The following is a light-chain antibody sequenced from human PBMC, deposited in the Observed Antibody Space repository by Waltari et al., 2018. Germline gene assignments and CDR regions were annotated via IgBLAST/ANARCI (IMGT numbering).Light chain of an antibody. V-gene: IGLV2-14*01. J-gene: IGLJ2*01. CDR3: SSYTSSSTLAGVV. CDR1: SSDVGGYNY. CDR2: EVS. Sequence: QSALTQPASVSGSPGQSITISCTGTSSDVGGYNYVSWYQQHPGKAPKLMIYEVSNRPSGVSNRLSGSKSGNTASLTISGLQAEDEADYYCSSYTSSSTLAGVVFGGGTKLTVL.